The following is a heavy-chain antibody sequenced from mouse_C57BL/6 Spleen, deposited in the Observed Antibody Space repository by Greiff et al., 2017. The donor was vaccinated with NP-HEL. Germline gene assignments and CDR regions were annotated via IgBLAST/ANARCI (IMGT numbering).Heavy chain of an antibody. CDR2: IYPGNSDT. D-gene: IGHD1-1*01. J-gene: IGHJ1*03. CDR3: TREGDTTVVARYWYFDV. CDR1: GYTFTSYW. V-gene: IGHV1-5*01. Sequence: VQLQQSGTVLARPGASVKMSGKTSGYTFTSYWMHWVKQRPGQGLEWIGAIYPGNSDTSYNQKFKGKAKLTAVTSASTAYMELSSLTNEDSAVYYCTREGDTTVVARYWYFDVWGTGTTVTVSS.